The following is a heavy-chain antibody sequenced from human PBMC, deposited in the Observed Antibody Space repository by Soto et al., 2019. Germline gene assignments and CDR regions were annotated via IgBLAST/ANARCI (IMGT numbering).Heavy chain of an antibody. V-gene: IGHV1-18*04. CDR2: ISAYNGNT. J-gene: IGHJ3*02. CDR1: GYTFTSYG. CDR3: ASREGGESSRDAFDI. D-gene: IGHD3-16*01. Sequence: ASVKVSCKASGYTFTSYGISWVRQAPGQGLEWMGWISAYNGNTNYAQKLQGRVTMTTDTPTSTAYMELRSLRSDATAVYYCASREGGESSRDAFDIWGQGTMVTVSS.